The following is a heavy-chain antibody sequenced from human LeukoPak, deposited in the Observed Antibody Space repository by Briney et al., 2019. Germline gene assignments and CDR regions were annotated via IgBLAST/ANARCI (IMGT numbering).Heavy chain of an antibody. Sequence: GSLRLSSAASGFIFNNYGLVWVRQAPGKGLEWVSAISNDGGGTTYADFVKGRFSVSRDNSKNTLFLQMNSLRAEDTALYYCAKGSSGYFFDLWGQGTLVTVSS. CDR1: GFIFNNYG. D-gene: IGHD3-22*01. CDR2: ISNDGGGT. V-gene: IGHV3-23*01. CDR3: AKGSSGYFFDL. J-gene: IGHJ4*02.